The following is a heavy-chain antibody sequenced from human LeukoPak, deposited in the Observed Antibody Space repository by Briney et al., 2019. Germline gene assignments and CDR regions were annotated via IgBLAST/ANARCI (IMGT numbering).Heavy chain of an antibody. Sequence: VASVKVSCKASGGTFSSYAISWVRQAPGQGLEWMGGIIPIFGTANYAQKFQGRVTITADESTSTAYMELSSLRAEDTAVYYCAKDSPGYSSSWYLIVGVDPGYYFDYWGQGTLVTVSS. J-gene: IGHJ4*02. D-gene: IGHD6-13*01. CDR1: GGTFSSYA. CDR2: IIPIFGTA. V-gene: IGHV1-69*13. CDR3: AKDSPGYSSSWYLIVGVDPGYYFDY.